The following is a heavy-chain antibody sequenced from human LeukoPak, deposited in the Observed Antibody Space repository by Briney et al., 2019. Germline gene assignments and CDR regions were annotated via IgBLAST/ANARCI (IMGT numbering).Heavy chain of an antibody. Sequence: PGGSLRLSCAASGFTFSSYSMNWVRQAPGKGLEWVSSISSSSSYIYYADSVKGRFTISRDNAKNSLYLQMNSLRAEDTAVYYCARGHSSSWYCAFDIWGQGTMVTVSS. J-gene: IGHJ3*02. V-gene: IGHV3-21*01. CDR3: ARGHSSSWYCAFDI. D-gene: IGHD6-13*01. CDR2: ISSSSSYI. CDR1: GFTFSSYS.